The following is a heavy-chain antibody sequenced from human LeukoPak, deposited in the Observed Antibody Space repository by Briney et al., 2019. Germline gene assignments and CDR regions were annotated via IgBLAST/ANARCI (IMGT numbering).Heavy chain of an antibody. D-gene: IGHD3-10*01. CDR1: GFTFSNYG. V-gene: IGHV3-30*02. CDR2: ISFDGSQK. Sequence: GGSLRLSCAASGFTFSNYGMHWVCQAPGKGLEWVALISFDGSQKYYADSVKGRFNISRDNSKSTVYLQMNSLRVEDAAVYYCSKDLTSDFGGDLDPWGQGTLVTVSS. J-gene: IGHJ5*02. CDR3: SKDLTSDFGGDLDP.